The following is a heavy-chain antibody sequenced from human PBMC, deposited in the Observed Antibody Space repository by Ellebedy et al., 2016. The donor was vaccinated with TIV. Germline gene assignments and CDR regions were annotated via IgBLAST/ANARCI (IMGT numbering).Heavy chain of an antibody. D-gene: IGHD1-7*01. CDR3: ARGGNWNYVQIGY. CDR2: MNSDGSDT. CDR1: GFTFRSYW. Sequence: GGSLRLXCAASGFTFRSYWMHWVRQAPGKGLVWVSHMNSDGSDTNYADAVKGRFTISRDNAKNTVYLQMKSLRAEDTAVYYCARGGNWNYVQIGYWGQGTLVTVSS. J-gene: IGHJ4*02. V-gene: IGHV3-74*01.